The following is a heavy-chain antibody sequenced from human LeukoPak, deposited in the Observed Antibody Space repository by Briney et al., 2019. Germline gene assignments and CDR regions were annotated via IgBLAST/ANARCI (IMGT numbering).Heavy chain of an antibody. CDR1: GFTFSDYY. Sequence: PGGSLRLSCAASGFTFSDYYMSWIRQAPGKGLEWVSYISSSGSTIYYADSVKGRFTISRDNAKNSLYLQMNSLRAEDTAVYFCVREKRVGATTNAFDIWGQGTVVTVSS. CDR2: ISSSGSTI. D-gene: IGHD1-26*01. J-gene: IGHJ3*02. CDR3: VREKRVGATTNAFDI. V-gene: IGHV3-11*01.